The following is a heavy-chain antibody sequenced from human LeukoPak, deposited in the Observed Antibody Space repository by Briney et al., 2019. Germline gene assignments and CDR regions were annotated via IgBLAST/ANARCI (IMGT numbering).Heavy chain of an antibody. CDR3: ARVVVHGQSDY. J-gene: IGHJ4*02. CDR1: GGSINSYY. D-gene: IGHD3-16*02. Sequence: SETLSPTCTVSGGSINSYYWSWIRQPPGKGLDWIGYIYYTGSTKYNPSLKSRVTISVDTSKNQFSLELTSVTAADTAVYYCARVVVHGQSDYWGQGTLVTVSS. V-gene: IGHV4-59*01. CDR2: IYYTGST.